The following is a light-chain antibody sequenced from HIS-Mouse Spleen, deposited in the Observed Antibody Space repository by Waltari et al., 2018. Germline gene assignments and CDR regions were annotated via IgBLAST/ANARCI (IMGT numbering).Light chain of an antibody. Sequence: SYELTQPPSASVSPGQTARITCSGDALPKQYADWYQQKPGQAPVLVIYKDSERPSGIPERFSGSSSGTTVTLTISGVQAEDEADYYCQSADSSGTYQDVVFGGGTKLTVL. CDR3: QSADSSGTYQDVV. CDR2: KDS. V-gene: IGLV3-25*03. CDR1: ALPKQY. J-gene: IGLJ2*01.